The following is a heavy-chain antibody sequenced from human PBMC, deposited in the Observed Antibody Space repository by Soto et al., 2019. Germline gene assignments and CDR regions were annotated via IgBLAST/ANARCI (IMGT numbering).Heavy chain of an antibody. V-gene: IGHV3-30*18. CDR3: AKDIATYCVGDWHPTDS. J-gene: IGHJ4*02. Sequence: QVQLVESGGGVVQPGRSLRVSCVASGFTFSSYGMHWVRQAPGKGLEWLALISYDGSHKYYADSVKGRFTISRDNSKNTLYMQMNTLSTEDTAVYYCAKDIATYCVGDWHPTDSWGQGTLVTVSS. CDR2: ISYDGSHK. CDR1: GFTFSSYG. D-gene: IGHD2-21*02.